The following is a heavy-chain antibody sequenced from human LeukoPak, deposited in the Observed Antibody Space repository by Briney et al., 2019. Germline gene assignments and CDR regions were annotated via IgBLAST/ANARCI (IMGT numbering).Heavy chain of an antibody. Sequence: SETLSLTCTVSGGSISSGGYYWSWIRQHPGKGLEWIGYIYYSGSTYYNPSPKSRVTISVDTSKNQFSLKLSSVTAADTAVYYCARDESLDSTLFDPWGQGTLVTVSS. CDR1: GGSISSGGYY. D-gene: IGHD3-9*01. V-gene: IGHV4-31*03. CDR2: IYYSGST. CDR3: ARDESLDSTLFDP. J-gene: IGHJ5*02.